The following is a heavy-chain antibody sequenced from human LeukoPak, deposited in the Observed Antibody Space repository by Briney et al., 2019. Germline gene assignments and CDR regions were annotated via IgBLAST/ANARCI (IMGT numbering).Heavy chain of an antibody. CDR3: ARDAGNYRSGGLHY. D-gene: IGHD3-10*01. Sequence: SETLSLTCTVSGGSISSGGYYWSWIRQHPGKGLEWSGYIYYSGGTYYNPSLKSRVTISVDTSKNQFSLKLSSVTAADTAVYYCARDAGNYRSGGLHYWGQGTLVTVSS. CDR2: IYYSGGT. J-gene: IGHJ4*02. V-gene: IGHV4-31*03. CDR1: GGSISSGGYY.